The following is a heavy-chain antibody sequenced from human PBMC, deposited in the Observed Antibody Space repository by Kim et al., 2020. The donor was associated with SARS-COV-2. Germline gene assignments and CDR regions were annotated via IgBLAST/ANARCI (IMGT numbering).Heavy chain of an antibody. CDR1: GGSVSSYY. CDR2: IYHTGST. J-gene: IGHJ4*02. V-gene: IGHV4-59*02. Sequence: SETLSLTCTVYGGSVSSYYWSWIRQPPGKGLEWIGYIYHTGSTKYNPSLKSRVTISIDTSKNQFSLKLSSVTAADTAVYYCARVLPGTGYGDRLDYWGQGALVTVSS. CDR3: ARVLPGTGYGDRLDY. D-gene: IGHD3-9*01.